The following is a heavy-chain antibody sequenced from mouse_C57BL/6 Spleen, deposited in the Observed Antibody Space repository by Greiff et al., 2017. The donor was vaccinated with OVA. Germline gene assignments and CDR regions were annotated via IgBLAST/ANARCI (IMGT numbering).Heavy chain of an antibody. CDR3: TGGFAY. J-gene: IGHJ3*01. CDR2: IDPETGGT. CDR1: GYTFTDYE. V-gene: IGHV1-15*01. Sequence: VKLQQSGAELVRPGASVTLSCKASGYTFTDYEMHWVKQTPVHGLEWIGAIDPETGGTAYNQKFKGKAILTADKSSSTAYMELRSLTSEDSAVYYCTGGFAYWGQGTLVTVSA.